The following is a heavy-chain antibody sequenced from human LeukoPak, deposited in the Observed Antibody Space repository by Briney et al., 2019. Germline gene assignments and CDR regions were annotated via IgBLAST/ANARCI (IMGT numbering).Heavy chain of an antibody. Sequence: SETLSLTCTVSGGSISSGSYYWSWIRQPAGQGLEYIGRMYTSGSTNYNPSLKSRVTISVDTSKGQFSLKLSSVTAADTAVYYCARAHAARYYDSSGYEFDYWGQGTLVTVSS. D-gene: IGHD3-22*01. CDR3: ARAHAARYYDSSGYEFDY. CDR1: GGSISSGSYY. J-gene: IGHJ4*02. CDR2: MYTSGST. V-gene: IGHV4-61*02.